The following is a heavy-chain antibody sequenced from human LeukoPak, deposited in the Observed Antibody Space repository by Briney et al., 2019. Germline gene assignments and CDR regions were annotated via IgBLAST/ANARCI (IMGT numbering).Heavy chain of an antibody. V-gene: IGHV1-18*01. CDR1: GYTFTSYV. D-gene: IGHD1-26*01. CDR2: ISAYNGNT. Sequence: ASVKVSCKASGYTFTSYVINWVRQATGQGLEWMGWISAYNGNTNYAQKLQGRVTMTTDTSKSTAYMELRSLRSDDTAVYYCAREGSLGGRGANDYWGQGTLVTVSS. CDR3: AREGSLGGRGANDY. J-gene: IGHJ4*02.